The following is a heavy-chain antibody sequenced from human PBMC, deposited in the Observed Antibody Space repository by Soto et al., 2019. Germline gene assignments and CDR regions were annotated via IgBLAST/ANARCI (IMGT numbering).Heavy chain of an antibody. Sequence: QITLKESGPTLVKPTQTLTLTCTFSGFSLSTSGVGVGWIHQPPGKALEWLALIYWDDDKLYSPSLQSRLTITKGTSKNQVVLTMTNMDSVDTGTYYCARHTTGTDFDYWGPGTLVTVSS. CDR3: ARHTTGTDFDY. J-gene: IGHJ4*02. CDR1: GFSLSTSGVG. V-gene: IGHV2-5*02. CDR2: IYWDDDK. D-gene: IGHD1-1*01.